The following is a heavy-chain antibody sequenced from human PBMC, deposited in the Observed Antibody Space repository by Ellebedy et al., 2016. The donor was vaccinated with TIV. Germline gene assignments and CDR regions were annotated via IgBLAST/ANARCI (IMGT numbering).Heavy chain of an antibody. D-gene: IGHD3-22*01. Sequence: GGSLRLSCAASGFTFSSYWMSWVRQAPGKGLEWVANIKQDGSEKYYVDSVKGRFTISRHNSKNTLYLQMNSLRAEDTAVYYCARDPEYYYDSSGYYYRYFDYWGQGTLVTVSS. CDR1: GFTFSSYW. J-gene: IGHJ4*02. V-gene: IGHV3-7*03. CDR3: ARDPEYYYDSSGYYYRYFDY. CDR2: IKQDGSEK.